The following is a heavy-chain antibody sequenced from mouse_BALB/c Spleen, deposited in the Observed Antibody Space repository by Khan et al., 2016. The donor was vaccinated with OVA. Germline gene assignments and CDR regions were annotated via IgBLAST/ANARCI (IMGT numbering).Heavy chain of an antibody. J-gene: IGHJ2*01. CDR2: ISYSGVT. V-gene: IGHV3-2*02. CDR1: GYSITSGYA. D-gene: IGHD1-1*01. CDR3: ARGNYYGYYFDY. Sequence: SGPGLVKPSQSLFLTCTVTGYSITSGYAWNWIRQFPGNKLEWMGYISYSGVTSYTPSLKSRISISRDTSKNQFFLQLNSVTTEDTATNYCARGNYYGYYFDYWGQGTTLTVSS.